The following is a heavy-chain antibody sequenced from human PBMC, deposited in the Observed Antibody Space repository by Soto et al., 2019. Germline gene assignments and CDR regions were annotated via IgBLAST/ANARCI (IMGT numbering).Heavy chain of an antibody. D-gene: IGHD3-22*01. CDR2: IWYDGGKK. Sequence: GGSLRLSCAASAFTFSSYGMHWVRQAPGKGLEWVAVIWYDGGKKYYADSVKGRFTISRDNAKNSLYLQMNSLRAEDTAVYYCARFYYDSSGYLPSPYYYYYGMEVWGQGTTVTVSS. V-gene: IGHV3-33*03. CDR1: AFTFSSYG. CDR3: ARFYYDSSGYLPSPYYYYYGMEV. J-gene: IGHJ6*02.